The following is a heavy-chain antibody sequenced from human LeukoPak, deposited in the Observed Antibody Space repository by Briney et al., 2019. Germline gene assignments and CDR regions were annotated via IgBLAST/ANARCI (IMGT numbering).Heavy chain of an antibody. J-gene: IGHJ4*02. CDR3: AKDKGSSTLSFDY. D-gene: IGHD6-13*01. CDR1: GFTFSSYG. V-gene: IGHV3-30*18. Sequence: GRSLRLSCAAPGFTFSSYGMHWVRQAPGKGLEWVAVISYDGSNKYYADSVKGRFTISRDNSKNTLYLQMNSLRAEDTAVYYCAKDKGSSTLSFDYWGQGTLVTVSS. CDR2: ISYDGSNK.